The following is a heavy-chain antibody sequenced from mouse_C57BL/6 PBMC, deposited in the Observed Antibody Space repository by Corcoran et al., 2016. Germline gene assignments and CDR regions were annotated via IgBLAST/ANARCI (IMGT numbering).Heavy chain of an antibody. Sequence: QVQLKQSGAELVRPGASVKLSCKASGYTFTDYYINWVKQRPGQGLEWIARIYPGSGNTYYNEKFKGKATLTAEKSSSTAYMQLSSLTSEDSAVYFCARGYSNYRYFDYWGHGTTLTVSS. CDR1: GYTFTDYY. CDR2: IYPGSGNT. D-gene: IGHD2-5*01. J-gene: IGHJ2*01. CDR3: ARGYSNYRYFDY. V-gene: IGHV1-76*01.